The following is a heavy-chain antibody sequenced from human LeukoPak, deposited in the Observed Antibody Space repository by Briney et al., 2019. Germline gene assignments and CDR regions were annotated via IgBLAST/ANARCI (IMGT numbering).Heavy chain of an antibody. D-gene: IGHD3-3*01. CDR1: GGSVSTSTYY. CDR3: ARGRFLDAFDI. V-gene: IGHV4-61*01. J-gene: IGHJ3*02. CDR2: IFYTGST. Sequence: SETLSLTCTVSGGSVSTSTYYWSWIRQPPGKGLEWIGYIFYTGSTNYNPSLKSRVTISVDTSKNQFSLKLSSVTAADTAVYYCARGRFLDAFDIWGQGTMVTVSS.